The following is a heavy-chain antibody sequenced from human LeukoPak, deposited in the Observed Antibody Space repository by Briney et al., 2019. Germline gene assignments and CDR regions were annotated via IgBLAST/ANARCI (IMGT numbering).Heavy chain of an antibody. CDR1: GGSFSGYY. D-gene: IGHD2-15*01. V-gene: IGHV4-34*01. J-gene: IGHJ4*02. CDR3: ARGIYSGGSCFFDY. Sequence: SETLSLTCAVYGGSFSGYYWSWIRQPPGKGLEWIGEINHSGSTNYNPSLKSRVTISVDTSKNQFSLKLSSVTAADTAVYYCARGIYSGGSCFFDYWGQGTLVTVSS. CDR2: INHSGST.